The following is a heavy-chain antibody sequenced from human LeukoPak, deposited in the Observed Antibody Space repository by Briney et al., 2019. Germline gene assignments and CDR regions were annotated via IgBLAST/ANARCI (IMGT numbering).Heavy chain of an antibody. Sequence: PGGSLRLSCAASGFTFSSYEMNWVHQAPGKGLEWVSYISSSGSTIYYADSVKGRFTISRDNAKNSLYLQMNSLRAEDTAVYYCARDEGSSLGYGMDVWGQGTTVTVSS. V-gene: IGHV3-48*03. J-gene: IGHJ6*02. CDR3: ARDEGSSLGYGMDV. CDR1: GFTFSSYE. CDR2: ISSSGSTI. D-gene: IGHD3-16*01.